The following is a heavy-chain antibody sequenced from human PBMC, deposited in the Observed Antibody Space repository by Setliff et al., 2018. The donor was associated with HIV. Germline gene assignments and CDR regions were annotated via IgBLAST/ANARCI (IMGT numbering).Heavy chain of an antibody. J-gene: IGHJ6*02. V-gene: IGHV3-13*01. CDR2: IGTGGDT. Sequence: GYLRLSCATSGFAFSDYDFHWVRQVTGEGLEWVSAIGTGGDTYYEDSVKGRFTISRENAKNSLYLQMNNVRAGDTAVYYCTRELNGHTSSHYYFGLDVWGQGTTVTVSS. D-gene: IGHD6-6*01. CDR3: TRELNGHTSSHYYFGLDV. CDR1: GFAFSDYD.